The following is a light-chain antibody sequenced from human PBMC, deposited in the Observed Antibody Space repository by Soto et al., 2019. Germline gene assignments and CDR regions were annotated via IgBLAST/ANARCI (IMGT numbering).Light chain of an antibody. Sequence: QSALTQPPSASGSPGQSVTISCTGTSSDVGGYNYVSWYQQHPGKAPKLMIFEVSKRSSGVPGRFSGSKSGNTASLTVSGLQAEDEADYYCAAWNDSLNGVVFGGGTKLTVL. V-gene: IGLV2-8*01. J-gene: IGLJ2*01. CDR3: AAWNDSLNGVV. CDR2: EVS. CDR1: SSDVGGYNY.